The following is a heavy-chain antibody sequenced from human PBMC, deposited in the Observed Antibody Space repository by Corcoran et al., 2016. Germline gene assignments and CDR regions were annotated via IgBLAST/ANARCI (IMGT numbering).Heavy chain of an antibody. J-gene: IGHJ4*02. CDR2: INAGNGNT. CDR1: GYTFTSYA. D-gene: IGHD6-13*01. V-gene: IGHV1-3*01. CDR3: ARGAFNLAVAGSDY. Sequence: QVQLVQSGAEVKKPGASVKVSCKASGYTFTSYAMHWVRQAPGQRLEWMGWINAGNGNTKYSQKFQGRVTITRDTSASTAYMELSSRRSEDTAVYYCARGAFNLAVAGSDYWGQGTLVTVSS.